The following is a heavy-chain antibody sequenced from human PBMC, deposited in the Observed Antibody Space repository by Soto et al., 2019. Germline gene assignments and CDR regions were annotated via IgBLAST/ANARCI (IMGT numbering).Heavy chain of an antibody. V-gene: IGHV4-31*03. CDR1: GGSISSGGYY. Sequence: SETLSLTCTVSGGSISSGGYYWSWIRQHPGKGLEWIGYIYYSGSTYYNPSLKSRVTISVDTSKNQFSLKLSSVTAADTAVYYCARLWVIFYLGYCSGGSCYYDYWGQGTLVTVSS. D-gene: IGHD2-15*01. J-gene: IGHJ4*02. CDR2: IYYSGST. CDR3: ARLWVIFYLGYCSGGSCYYDY.